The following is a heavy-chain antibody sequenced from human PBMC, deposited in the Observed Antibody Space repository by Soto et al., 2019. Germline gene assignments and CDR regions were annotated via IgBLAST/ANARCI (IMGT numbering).Heavy chain of an antibody. CDR1: GYPFTTYD. V-gene: IGHV1-8*01. J-gene: IGHJ4*02. CDR3: ARAFRDYAGY. CDR2: MNPNNGDP. Sequence: QVQLVQSGAEVKKPGASVKVSCKASGYPFTTYDINWLRQAAGQGLEWMGWMNPNNGDPAYAQMVHGRVTRTREASISTSYMELTSLRSEDTAVYYCARAFRDYAGYWGQGTLVTV. D-gene: IGHD4-17*01.